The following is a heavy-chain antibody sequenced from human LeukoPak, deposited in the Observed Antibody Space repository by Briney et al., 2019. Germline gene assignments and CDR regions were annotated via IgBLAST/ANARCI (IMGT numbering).Heavy chain of an antibody. CDR3: ARDQVLAITIFGVVGYGMDV. Sequence: GALRLSCAASGFTFSSYSMNWVRKAPGKGLEWVSYISSSSSTIYYADSVKGRFTISRDNAKTSLYLQMNSLRAEDTAVYYCARDQVLAITIFGVVGYGMDVWGQGTTVTVSS. D-gene: IGHD3-3*01. CDR2: ISSSSSTI. J-gene: IGHJ6*02. V-gene: IGHV3-48*01. CDR1: GFTFSSYS.